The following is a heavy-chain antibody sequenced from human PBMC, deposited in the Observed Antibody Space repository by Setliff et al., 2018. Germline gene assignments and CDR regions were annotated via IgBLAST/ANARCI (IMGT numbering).Heavy chain of an antibody. CDR1: GGSFSGYY. CDR3: ARYYDSSGYYDADFDY. J-gene: IGHJ4*02. Sequence: SETLSLTCAVYGGSFSGYYWSWIRQPPGKGLEWIGEINHSGSTNYNPSLKSRVTISVDTSKNQFSLKLSSVTAADTAVCYCARYYDSSGYYDADFDYWGQGTLVTVSS. D-gene: IGHD3-22*01. CDR2: INHSGST. V-gene: IGHV4-34*01.